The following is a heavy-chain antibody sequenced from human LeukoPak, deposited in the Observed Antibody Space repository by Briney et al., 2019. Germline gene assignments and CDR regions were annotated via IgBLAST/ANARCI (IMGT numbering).Heavy chain of an antibody. V-gene: IGHV3-74*01. CDR2: INSDARST. D-gene: IGHD6-19*01. CDR3: ARGADTGYSSDS. J-gene: IGHJ5*02. Sequence: PGGSLRLSCAASGLTFSNYWMHWVRQAPGRGLVWVSRINSDARSTNYADSVKGRFTISRDNAKNTLYLQMNSLRAEDTAVYYCARGADTGYSSDSWGQGTLVTVSS. CDR1: GLTFSNYW.